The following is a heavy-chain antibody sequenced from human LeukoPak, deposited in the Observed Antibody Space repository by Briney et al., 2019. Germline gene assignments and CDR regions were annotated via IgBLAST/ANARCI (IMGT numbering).Heavy chain of an antibody. J-gene: IGHJ3*02. CDR2: ISWNSGSI. Sequence: GRSLRLSCAASGFTFDDYAMHWVRQAPGKGLEWVSGISWNSGSIGYADSVKGRFTISRDNAKNSLYLQMNSLRAEDTALYYCAKVIVGSYTRGAFDIWGQGTMVTVSS. CDR1: GFTFDDYA. CDR3: AKVIVGSYTRGAFDI. V-gene: IGHV3-9*01. D-gene: IGHD1-26*01.